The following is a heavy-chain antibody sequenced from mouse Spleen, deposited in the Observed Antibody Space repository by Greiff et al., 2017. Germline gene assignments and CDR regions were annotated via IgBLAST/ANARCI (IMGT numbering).Heavy chain of an antibody. Sequence: VQLQQSGPVLVKPGASVKMSCKASGYTFTDYYMNWVKQSHGKSLEWIGVINPYNGGTSYNQKFKGKATLTVDKSSSTAYMELNSLTSEDSAVYYWAREGSSPWFAYWGQGTLVTVSA. CDR1: GYTFTDYY. J-gene: IGHJ3*01. CDR2: INPYNGGT. V-gene: IGHV1-19*01. D-gene: IGHD1-1*01. CDR3: AREGSSPWFAY.